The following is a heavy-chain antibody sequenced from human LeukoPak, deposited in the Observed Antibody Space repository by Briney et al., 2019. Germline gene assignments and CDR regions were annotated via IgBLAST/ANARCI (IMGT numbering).Heavy chain of an antibody. D-gene: IGHD7-27*01. CDR2: IKQDGSEK. J-gene: IGHJ3*02. V-gene: IGHV3-7*04. CDR3: ARDLGWGNSFDI. Sequence: GGFLRLSCAASGFTFSSYWMSWVRKAPGKGLEWVANIKQDGSEKYYVDSVKGRFTISRDNAKNSVYVQMNSLRAEDTAVYYCARDLGWGNSFDIWGQGTMVTVSS. CDR1: GFTFSSYW.